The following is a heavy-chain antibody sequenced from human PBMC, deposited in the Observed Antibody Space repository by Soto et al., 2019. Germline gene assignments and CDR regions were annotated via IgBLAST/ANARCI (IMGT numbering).Heavy chain of an antibody. CDR2: IIPIFGTA. D-gene: IGHD3-10*01. Sequence: AVKVSCKASGGTFSSYAISWVRQAPGQGLEWMGGIIPIFGTANYAQKFQGRVTITADESTSTAYMEPSSLRSEDTAVYYCARHLWFGELLYPSFYYGMDVWGQGTTVTVSS. CDR3: ARHLWFGELLYPSFYYGMDV. J-gene: IGHJ6*02. V-gene: IGHV1-69*13. CDR1: GGTFSSYA.